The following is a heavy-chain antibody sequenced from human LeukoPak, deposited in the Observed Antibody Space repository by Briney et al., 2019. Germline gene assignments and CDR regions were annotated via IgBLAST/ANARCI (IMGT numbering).Heavy chain of an antibody. D-gene: IGHD6-13*01. CDR3: AREGGIAAAVLYYFDY. CDR1: GGSFSGYY. J-gene: IGHJ4*02. V-gene: IGHV4-34*01. Sequence: SETLSLTCAVYGGSFSGYYWSWIRQPPGKGLEWIGEINHSGSINYNPSLKSRVTISVDTSKNQFSLKLSSVTAADTAVYYCAREGGIAAAVLYYFDYWGQGTLVTVSS. CDR2: INHSGSI.